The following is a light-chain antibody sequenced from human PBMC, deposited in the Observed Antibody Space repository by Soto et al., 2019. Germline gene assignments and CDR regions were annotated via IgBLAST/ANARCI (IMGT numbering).Light chain of an antibody. J-gene: IGKJ1*01. Sequence: ITRSPGTLWASIGDRVTITCRASQPVSTWVAWYQQKPGKAPKVMIYDASSLPRGVPSRFSGSGSGTEFTLIISSLQPDDFATYYCQQYNSGSHTFGQGTKV. CDR3: QQYNSGSHT. V-gene: IGKV1-5*01. CDR2: DAS. CDR1: QPVSTW.